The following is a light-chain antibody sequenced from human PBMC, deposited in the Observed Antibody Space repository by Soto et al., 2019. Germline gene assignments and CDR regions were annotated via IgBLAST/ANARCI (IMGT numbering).Light chain of an antibody. J-gene: IGKJ2*01. V-gene: IGKV3-15*01. CDR1: QSISTE. CDR2: SAS. Sequence: EIVMTQSTATLSVSPGERATLSCRASQSISTELAWYQQKPGQPPRLLIYSASTRATGVPARFTGSGSGSEFPLHLSGTQAEDFVGYYCQQGHNWPLTFGQGNRLEI. CDR3: QQGHNWPLT.